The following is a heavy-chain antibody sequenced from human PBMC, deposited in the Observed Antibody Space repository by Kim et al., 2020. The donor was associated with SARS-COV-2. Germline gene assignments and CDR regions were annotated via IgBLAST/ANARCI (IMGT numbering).Heavy chain of an antibody. D-gene: IGHD1-1*01. J-gene: IGHJ3*02. CDR3: ARQRATGDAFDI. Sequence: YDTPSLKSRVTISVDTSKNQSSLKLSSVTAADTAVYYCARQRATGDAFDIWGQGTMVIVSS. V-gene: IGHV4-39*01.